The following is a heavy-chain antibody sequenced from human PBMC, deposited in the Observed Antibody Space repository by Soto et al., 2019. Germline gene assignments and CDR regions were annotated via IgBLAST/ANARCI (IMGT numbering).Heavy chain of an antibody. CDR1: GFTFSSYW. Sequence: GGSLRLSCAASGFTFSSYWMHWVRQAPGKGLVWVSRINSDGSSTSYADSVKGRFTISRDNAKNTLYLQMNSLRAEDTAVHYCARSLYSSGWLDFDYWGQGTLVTVSS. J-gene: IGHJ4*02. D-gene: IGHD6-19*01. CDR3: ARSLYSSGWLDFDY. V-gene: IGHV3-74*01. CDR2: INSDGSST.